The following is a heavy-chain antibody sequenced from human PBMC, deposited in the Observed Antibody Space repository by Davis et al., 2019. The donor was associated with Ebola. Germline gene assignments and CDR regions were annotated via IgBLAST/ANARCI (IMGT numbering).Heavy chain of an antibody. D-gene: IGHD3-10*01. J-gene: IGHJ6*02. CDR3: ARDYYGSGSYYYYYGMDV. CDR2: ISSSSTTK. CDR1: GFTFSRYS. Sequence: GESLKISCAASGFTFSRYSMNWVRQAPGRGLEWVSYISSSSTTKYYADSVKGRFTISRDNSKNTLYLQMNSLRAEDTAVYYCARDYYGSGSYYYYYGMDVWGQGTTVTVSS. V-gene: IGHV3-48*01.